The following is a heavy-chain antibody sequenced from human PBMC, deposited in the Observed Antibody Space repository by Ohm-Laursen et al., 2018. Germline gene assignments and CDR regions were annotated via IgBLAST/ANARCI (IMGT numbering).Heavy chain of an antibody. Sequence: SLRLSCTASGFTFSSYIMSWVRQAPGKGLEWVGFIRSKVYGGTTEYAASVKGRFTISRDDSKTIAYLQMNSLKTEDTAVYYCTRGPPLARGVMTHDYWGQGTLVTVSS. CDR3: TRGPPLARGVMTHDY. CDR1: GFTFSSYI. CDR2: IRSKVYGGTT. J-gene: IGHJ4*02. D-gene: IGHD3-10*01. V-gene: IGHV3-49*02.